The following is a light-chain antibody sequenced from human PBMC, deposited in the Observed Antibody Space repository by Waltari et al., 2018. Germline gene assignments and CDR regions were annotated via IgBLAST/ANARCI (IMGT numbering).Light chain of an antibody. CDR2: RVS. Sequence: EVVMTQSPLSLSVTLGQPASISSKSSQSLVHSDGNTHLNWFQQRPGQSPRRLIYRVSNRDSGVPDRFSGSGSGTDFTLKISRVEAEDVGVYYCMQGTHWPYTFGQGTKLDIK. CDR1: QSLVHSDGNTH. CDR3: MQGTHWPYT. J-gene: IGKJ2*01. V-gene: IGKV2-30*02.